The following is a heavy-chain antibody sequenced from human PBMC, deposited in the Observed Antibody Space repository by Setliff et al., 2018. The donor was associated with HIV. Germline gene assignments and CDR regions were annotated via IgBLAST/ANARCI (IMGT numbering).Heavy chain of an antibody. CDR1: GGSISSGSYY. J-gene: IGHJ3*02. V-gene: IGHV4-61*09. CDR3: ARSRPSLRAFDI. CDR2: IYTSGST. D-gene: IGHD4-17*01. Sequence: PSETLSLTCTVSGGSISSGSYYWSWIRQPAGKGLEWIGHIYTSGSTNYNPSLKSRVTISVDTSKNYFSLKLTSVTAADTAVYYCARSRPSLRAFDIWGQGTMVTVS.